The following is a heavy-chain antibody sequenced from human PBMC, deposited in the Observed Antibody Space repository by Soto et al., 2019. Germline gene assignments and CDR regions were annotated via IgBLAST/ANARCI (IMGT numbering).Heavy chain of an antibody. D-gene: IGHD5-18*01. Sequence: LSLTCAVSGGSISSSTYYWGWIRQPPGKGLEWIGSMYYSGGSHYNPSLKNRVTMSVDTSKNQFSLKLSSVTAADTAVYYCARAYSYGYGLYFDYWGQGTLVTVSS. CDR3: ARAYSYGYGLYFDY. CDR1: GGSISSSTYY. CDR2: MYYSGGS. J-gene: IGHJ4*02. V-gene: IGHV4-39*07.